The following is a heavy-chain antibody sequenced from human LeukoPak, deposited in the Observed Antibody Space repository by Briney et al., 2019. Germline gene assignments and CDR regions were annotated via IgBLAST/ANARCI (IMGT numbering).Heavy chain of an antibody. CDR3: ARGIVAADY. CDR2: TSYDGNNQ. J-gene: IGHJ4*02. CDR1: GFTFSRYG. Sequence: PGGSLRLSCAASGFTFSRYGMHWVRQAPGKGLEWLAVTSYDGNNQYYADSVKGRFTISRDRDSSKNTLFLQMNSLRAEDTAIYYCARGIVAADYWGQGTLVTVSS. V-gene: IGHV3-30*03. D-gene: IGHD6-13*01.